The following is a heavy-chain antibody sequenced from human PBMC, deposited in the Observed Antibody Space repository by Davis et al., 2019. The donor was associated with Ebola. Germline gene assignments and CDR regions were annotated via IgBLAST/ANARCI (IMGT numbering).Heavy chain of an antibody. D-gene: IGHD6-25*01. Sequence: PGGSLRLSCAASGFTFSNYWMTWVRQAPGKGLEWVANIKQDGSEKYYVDSVKGRFTISRDYAKNTVFLQMNSLRPEDTAVYYCAKDVRREAAALQYWAQGTLVTVSS. J-gene: IGHJ4*02. V-gene: IGHV3-7*01. CDR2: IKQDGSEK. CDR1: GFTFSNYW. CDR3: AKDVRREAAALQY.